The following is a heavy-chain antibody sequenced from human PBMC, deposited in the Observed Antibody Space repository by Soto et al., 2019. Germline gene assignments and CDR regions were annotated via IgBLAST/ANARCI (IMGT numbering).Heavy chain of an antibody. CDR1: GFSLSTSGVG. CDR3: AHRPPTGPMVRGVIILSGWFDP. V-gene: IGHV2-5*01. Sequence: SGPTLVKPTQTLTLTCTFSGFSLSTSGVGVGWIRQPPGKALEWLALIYWNDDKRYSPSLKSRLTITKDTSKNQVVLTMTNMDPVDTATYYCAHRPPTGPMVRGVIILSGWFDPWGQGTLVTVSS. CDR2: IYWNDDK. D-gene: IGHD3-10*01. J-gene: IGHJ5*02.